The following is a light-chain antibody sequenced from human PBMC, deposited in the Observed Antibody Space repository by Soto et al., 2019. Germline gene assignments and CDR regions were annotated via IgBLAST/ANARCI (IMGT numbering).Light chain of an antibody. V-gene: IGKV3-11*01. CDR3: QQRANWPIT. J-gene: IGKJ5*01. CDR1: QSLSTY. Sequence: EIVSTQSPDTLSLSPGEIATLSCRASQSLSTYLAWYQQKPGQAPRLLIYDASERATGIPARFSGGGSETDFTLTISSLEPEDFGVYYCQQRANWPITFGQGTRLEIK. CDR2: DAS.